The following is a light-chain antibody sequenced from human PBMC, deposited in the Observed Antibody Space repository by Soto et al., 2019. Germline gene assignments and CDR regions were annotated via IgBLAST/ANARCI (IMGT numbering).Light chain of an antibody. CDR1: SSDVGGYNY. CDR3: SSYTSSSTPYV. Sequence: QSALTQPASVSGSPGQSITISCTGTSSDVGGYNYVSWYQQHPGKAPKLMIYEVSNRPSGVSNRFSGSKSGNTASLTISGLQSEDEADDYCSSYTSSSTPYVFVTGTKLPVL. CDR2: EVS. J-gene: IGLJ1*01. V-gene: IGLV2-14*01.